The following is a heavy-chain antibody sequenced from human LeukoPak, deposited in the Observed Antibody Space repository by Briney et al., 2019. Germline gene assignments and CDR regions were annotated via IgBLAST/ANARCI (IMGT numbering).Heavy chain of an antibody. Sequence: ASVKVSCKASGYTFTSYDINWVRQATGQGLEWMGWMNPNSGNTGYAQKFQGRLTLTRDTSTNTVCMELGSLTSEDTAVYFCARGRAAVARPRASANWFDPWGQGTLVTDSA. CDR2: MNPNSGNT. CDR1: GYTFTSYD. CDR3: ARGRAAVARPRASANWFDP. D-gene: IGHD6-19*01. J-gene: IGHJ5*02. V-gene: IGHV1-8*01.